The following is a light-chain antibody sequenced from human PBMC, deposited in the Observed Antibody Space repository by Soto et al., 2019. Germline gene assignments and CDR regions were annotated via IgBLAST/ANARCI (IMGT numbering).Light chain of an antibody. CDR3: QQCYSYPWT. CDR1: QRISNW. Sequence: DIQMTQSPSTLSASIGDRVTITCRASQRISNWLAWYQQIPGKAPKLLIYKASTLESGVPSRFSGSGSGTEFTLTISSLQPDDFATYYCQQCYSYPWTFGQGTKVEIK. J-gene: IGKJ1*01. V-gene: IGKV1-5*03. CDR2: KAS.